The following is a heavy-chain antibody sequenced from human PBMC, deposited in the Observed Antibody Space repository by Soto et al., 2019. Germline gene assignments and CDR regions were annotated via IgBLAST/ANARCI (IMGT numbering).Heavy chain of an antibody. Sequence: QVQLVQSGAEVKKPGSSVKVSCKASGGTFSTYPISWVRQAPGQGLEWMGGINPIFGTANYAQKLQGRVTITADESTTTAYMQLSSLRSDDTAVYYCARLRASNYEAYQHWGQGILVTVSS. V-gene: IGHV1-69*12. CDR3: ARLRASNYEAYQH. D-gene: IGHD4-4*01. J-gene: IGHJ1*01. CDR1: GGTFSTYP. CDR2: INPIFGTA.